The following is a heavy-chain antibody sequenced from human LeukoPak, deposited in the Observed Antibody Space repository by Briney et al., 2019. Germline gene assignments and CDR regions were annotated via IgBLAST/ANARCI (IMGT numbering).Heavy chain of an antibody. CDR1: DGSVSSYY. J-gene: IGHJ3*02. CDR2: IYFSGTT. D-gene: IGHD5-24*01. V-gene: IGHV4-59*08. CDR3: ARHPPRESRGNAFDI. Sequence: SETLSLTCTVSDGSVSSYYWTWIRQPPGKGLEWIGYIYFSGTTNYNPSLKSRVAISVDTSKNQFSLKLSSVTAADTALYYCARHPPRESRGNAFDIWGQGTVVTVSS.